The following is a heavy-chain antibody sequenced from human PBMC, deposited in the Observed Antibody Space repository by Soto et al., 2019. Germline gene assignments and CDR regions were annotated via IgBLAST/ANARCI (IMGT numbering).Heavy chain of an antibody. V-gene: IGHV1-46*01. CDR1: GYAFSIYY. CDR3: ARSYYDYVWGSYRSAHFDY. CDR2: INPSGDST. Sequence: GASVKVSWKAAGYAFSIYYMHLGRQAPGQGLEWMGIINPSGDSTSYAQKFQGRVTMTRDTSTSTVYMELSSLRSEDTAVYYCARSYYDYVWGSYRSAHFDYWGQGTLVTVSS. D-gene: IGHD3-16*02. J-gene: IGHJ4*02.